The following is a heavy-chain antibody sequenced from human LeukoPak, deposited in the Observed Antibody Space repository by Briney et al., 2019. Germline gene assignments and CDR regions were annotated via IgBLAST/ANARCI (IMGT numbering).Heavy chain of an antibody. CDR1: GFTFSNYW. D-gene: IGHD3-3*02. Sequence: GGSLRLSCAASGFTFSNYWMHWVRQTPGKGLVWVSRIDNDGSGTSYADSVKGRFTISRDNAKNTLYLQMNSLRAEDTAMYYCARDGILGSHDCWGQGALVTVSS. CDR3: ARDGILGSHDC. CDR2: IDNDGSGT. V-gene: IGHV3-74*01. J-gene: IGHJ4*02.